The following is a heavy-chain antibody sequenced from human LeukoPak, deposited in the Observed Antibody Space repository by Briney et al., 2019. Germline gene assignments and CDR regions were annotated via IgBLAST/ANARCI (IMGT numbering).Heavy chain of an antibody. D-gene: IGHD3-22*01. J-gene: IGHJ3*02. CDR1: GFTVSNKY. CDR3: ARGLFLSGYLDAFDI. V-gene: IGHV3-53*01. Sequence: GGSLRLSCAASGFTVSNKYMTWVCQAPGKGLEWVSLIYSDGRTYYADSVKGRCTISRDNSKNTLYLQMNSLRVEDTAVYYCARGLFLSGYLDAFDIWGQGTVVTVSS. CDR2: IYSDGRT.